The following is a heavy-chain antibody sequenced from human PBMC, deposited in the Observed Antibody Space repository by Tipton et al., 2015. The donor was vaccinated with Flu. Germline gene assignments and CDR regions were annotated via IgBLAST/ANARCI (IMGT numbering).Heavy chain of an antibody. D-gene: IGHD3-3*01. Sequence: SLRLSCAASGFTFSSYAMSWVRQAPGKGLEWVSAISGSGGSTYYADSVKGRFTISRDNSKNTLYLQMNSLRAEDTAVYYCAKSLRFLEWLFEADYWGQGTLVTVSS. V-gene: IGHV3-23*01. CDR1: GFTFSSYA. CDR2: ISGSGGST. CDR3: AKSLRFLEWLFEADY. J-gene: IGHJ4*02.